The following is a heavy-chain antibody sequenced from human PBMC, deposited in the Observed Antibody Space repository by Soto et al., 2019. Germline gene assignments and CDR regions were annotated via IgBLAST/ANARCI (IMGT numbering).Heavy chain of an antibody. CDR2: ISYDGSNK. CDR3: ARDRWECSGGSCYLYYYGMDV. CDR1: GFTFSSYA. Sequence: GGSLRLSCAASGFTFSSYAMHWVRQAPGKGLEWVAVISYDGSNKYYADSVKGRFTISRDNSKNTLYLQMNSLRAEDTAVYYCARDRWECSGGSCYLYYYGMDVWGQGTTVTVSS. J-gene: IGHJ6*02. V-gene: IGHV3-30*04. D-gene: IGHD2-15*01.